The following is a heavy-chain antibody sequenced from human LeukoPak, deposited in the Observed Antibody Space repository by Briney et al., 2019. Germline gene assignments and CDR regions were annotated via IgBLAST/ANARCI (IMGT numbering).Heavy chain of an antibody. CDR3: ARGPPPYCSGGSCYRPFDP. D-gene: IGHD2-15*01. CDR2: IYSGGST. CDR1: GFTVSSNY. Sequence: GGSLRLSCAASGFTVSSNYMSWVRQAPGKGLEWVSVIYSGGSTYYADSVKGRFTISRDNSKNTLYLQMNSLRAEDTAVYYCARGPPPYCSGGSCYRPFDPWGQGTLVTVSS. V-gene: IGHV3-66*01. J-gene: IGHJ5*02.